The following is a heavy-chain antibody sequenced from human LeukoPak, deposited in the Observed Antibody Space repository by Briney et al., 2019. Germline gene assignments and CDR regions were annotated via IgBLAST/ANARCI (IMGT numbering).Heavy chain of an antibody. Sequence: PSETLSFTCTVSGGSISSYYWSWIRQPAGKGLEWIGRIYTSGSTNYNPSLKSRVTMSVDTSKNQFSLKLSSVTAADTAVYYCARAKKRSGRSRNFYLDVWGKGTTVTVSS. CDR2: IYTSGST. V-gene: IGHV4-4*07. CDR3: ARAKKRSGRSRNFYLDV. J-gene: IGHJ6*03. D-gene: IGHD1-26*01. CDR1: GGSISSYY.